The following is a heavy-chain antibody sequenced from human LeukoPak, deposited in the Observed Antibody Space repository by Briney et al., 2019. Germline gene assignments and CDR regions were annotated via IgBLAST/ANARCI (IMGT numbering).Heavy chain of an antibody. CDR2: ISHSGGT. CDR1: GDSTSSDTYS. Sequence: PSLTLSLTCAVSGDSTSSDTYSWTWIRQPPGKGLEWIGFISHSGGTYYNPSLKSRVTMSVDRSENQFSLKLSSVTAADTAVYYCARGLIVPSTIFDYWGQGALVTVSS. V-gene: IGHV4-30-2*01. CDR3: ARGLIVPSTIFDY. D-gene: IGHD2-2*01. J-gene: IGHJ4*02.